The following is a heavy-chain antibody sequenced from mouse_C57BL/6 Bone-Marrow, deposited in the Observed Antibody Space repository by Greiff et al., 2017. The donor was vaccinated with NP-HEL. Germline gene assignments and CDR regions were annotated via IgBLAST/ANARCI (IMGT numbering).Heavy chain of an antibody. D-gene: IGHD1-1*01. CDR1: GYTFTSYW. CDR2: IYPGNSDT. CDR3: TQSIYYYGSSYVCAMDY. J-gene: IGHJ4*01. Sequence: EVQLQQSGTVLARPGASVKMSCKTSGYTFTSYWMHWVKQRPGQGLEWIGAIYPGNSDTSYNQKFKGKAKLTAVTSASTAYMELSSLTNEDSAVYYCTQSIYYYGSSYVCAMDYWGQGTSVTVSS. V-gene: IGHV1-5*01.